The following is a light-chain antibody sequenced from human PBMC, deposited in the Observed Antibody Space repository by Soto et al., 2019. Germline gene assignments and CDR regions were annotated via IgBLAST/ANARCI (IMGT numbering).Light chain of an antibody. CDR1: QVIGDT. Sequence: MTHSPATLCVSPVEFVTLSGSCNQVIGDTLACYQHKPGQTPSLLIYDTSTRATGFPARFSGSRSGKELTLTINSLQYEDFAIYYCQPYNNWPLTFGGGTKV. CDR3: QPYNNWPLT. J-gene: IGKJ4*01. V-gene: IGKV3-15*01. CDR2: DTS.